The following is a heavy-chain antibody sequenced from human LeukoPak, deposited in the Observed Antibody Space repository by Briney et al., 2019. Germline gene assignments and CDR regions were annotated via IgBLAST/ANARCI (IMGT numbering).Heavy chain of an antibody. Sequence: PGGSLRLSCAASGFTFSSYAMHWVRQAPGKGLEWVAVISYDGSNKYYADSVKGRFTISRDNSKNTLYLQMNSPRAEDTAVYYCARDERWFDPWGQGTLVTVSS. J-gene: IGHJ5*02. CDR2: ISYDGSNK. V-gene: IGHV3-30*04. CDR1: GFTFSSYA. CDR3: ARDERWFDP.